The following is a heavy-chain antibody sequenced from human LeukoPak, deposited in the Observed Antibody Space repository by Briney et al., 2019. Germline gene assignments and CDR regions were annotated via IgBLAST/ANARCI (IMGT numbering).Heavy chain of an antibody. J-gene: IGHJ4*02. CDR1: GYTFSGHY. CDR3: ASLYDIVGTTVDY. CDR2: INPNTGVT. D-gene: IGHD1-26*01. V-gene: IGHV1-2*06. Sequence: GASVKVSCKASGYTFSGHYLHWVRQAPGQGLEWMGRINPNTGVTQYTENFQGRVTMTGDTSISTAYMELSGLRSDDTAVYYCASLYDIVGTTVDYWGQGTLVTVSS.